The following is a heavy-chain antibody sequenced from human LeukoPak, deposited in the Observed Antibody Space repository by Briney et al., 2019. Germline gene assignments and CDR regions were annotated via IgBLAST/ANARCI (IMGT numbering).Heavy chain of an antibody. Sequence: GGSLRLSCAASGFTFSDYYMSWIRQAPGKGLEWVSYISSSGSTVYYADSVEGRFTISRDNAKNSLYLQMNSLRAEDTAVYYCARASVTIFGYYGMDVWGQGTTVTVSS. CDR1: GFTFSDYY. J-gene: IGHJ6*02. V-gene: IGHV3-11*01. CDR3: ARASVTIFGYYGMDV. CDR2: ISSSGSTV. D-gene: IGHD3-3*01.